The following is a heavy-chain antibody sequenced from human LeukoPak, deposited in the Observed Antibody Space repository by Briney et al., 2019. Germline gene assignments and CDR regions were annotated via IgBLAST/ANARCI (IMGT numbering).Heavy chain of an antibody. CDR3: AKDRYVVMVTAIPEDY. Sequence: AGGSLRLSCAASGLTFSTSAMSWVRQAPGRGLEWVSSISGSGGSTYYAGSVKGRFTISRDNSKNTLYLQMNSLRADDTAIYYCAKDRYVVMVTAIPEDYWGQGALVTVSS. CDR1: GLTFSTSA. V-gene: IGHV3-23*01. CDR2: ISGSGGST. D-gene: IGHD2-21*02. J-gene: IGHJ4*02.